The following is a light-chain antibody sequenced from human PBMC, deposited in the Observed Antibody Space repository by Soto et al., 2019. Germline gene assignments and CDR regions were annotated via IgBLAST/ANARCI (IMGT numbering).Light chain of an antibody. CDR2: EVS. CDR3: CSYAGSSTFVV. V-gene: IGLV2-23*02. Sequence: QSALTQPASVSGSPGQSITISCTGTSSDVGSYNLVSWYQQHPGKAPKLMIYEVSKRPSGLSNRFSGSKSGNTASLTISGLQAEDEADYYGCSYAGSSTFVVFGGGTKLTVL. CDR1: SSDVGSYNL. J-gene: IGLJ2*01.